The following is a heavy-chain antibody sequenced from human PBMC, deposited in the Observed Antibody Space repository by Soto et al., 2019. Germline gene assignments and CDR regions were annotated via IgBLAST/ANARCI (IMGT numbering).Heavy chain of an antibody. CDR3: ARARQRDRGRGLDV. V-gene: IGHV4-59*01. D-gene: IGHD1-26*01. Sequence: SETQSLTCTISGDSINNYFWNWIRQSPGKGLEWIGHISYSGSTSYNPSLQSRVTISSDTSKNQFSLELSSVTAADTAVYYCARARQRDRGRGLDVSGLGTTGTVS. CDR1: GDSINNYF. CDR2: ISYSGST. J-gene: IGHJ6*02.